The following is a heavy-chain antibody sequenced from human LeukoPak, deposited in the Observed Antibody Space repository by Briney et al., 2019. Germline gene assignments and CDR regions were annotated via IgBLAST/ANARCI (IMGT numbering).Heavy chain of an antibody. CDR1: GYTFTRYD. Sequence: ASVHVSCKASGYTFTRYDINWVRQATGQGLDWMGWMNPNSGNTGYAQKFQGRVTMTRNTSISTAYMELNNQGSEGAAGYYCARGPNYYDSSGYSYVSNSWGQGTLVTVSS. D-gene: IGHD3-22*01. CDR2: MNPNSGNT. V-gene: IGHV1-8*01. J-gene: IGHJ4*02. CDR3: ARGPNYYDSSGYSYVSNS.